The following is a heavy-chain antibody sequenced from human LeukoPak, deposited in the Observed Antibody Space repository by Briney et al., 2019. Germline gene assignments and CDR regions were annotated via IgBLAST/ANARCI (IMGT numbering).Heavy chain of an antibody. CDR2: INSDGSST. D-gene: IGHD3-3*01. J-gene: IGHJ4*02. CDR3: ARGDPDFWSGSGR. CDR1: GFTSSSYW. V-gene: IGHV3-74*01. Sequence: GSLRLSCAASGFTSSSYWMHWVRQAPGKGLVWVSRINSDGSSTSYADSVKGRFTISSDNAKNTLYLQMNSLRAEDTAVYYCARGDPDFWSGSGRWGQGTLVTVSS.